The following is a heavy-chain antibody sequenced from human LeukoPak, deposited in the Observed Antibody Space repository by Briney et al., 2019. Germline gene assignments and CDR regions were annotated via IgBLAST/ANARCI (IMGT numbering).Heavy chain of an antibody. CDR3: TRRYGGHSGWAGYHDS. D-gene: IGHD6-19*01. J-gene: IGHJ4*02. Sequence: GGSLRLSCVASGFSFSAYIMHWVRQAPGKGLEYVSAIRSDGSSTFYPNSVKGRFTISRDNSKSTLYLQMGSLRAEDTAVYYCTRRYGGHSGWAGYHDSWGQGTLVTVSA. CDR2: IRSDGSST. V-gene: IGHV3-64*01. CDR1: GFSFSAYI.